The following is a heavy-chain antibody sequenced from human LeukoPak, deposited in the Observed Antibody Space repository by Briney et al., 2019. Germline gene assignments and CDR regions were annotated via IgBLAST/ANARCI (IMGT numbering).Heavy chain of an antibody. D-gene: IGHD3-3*01. CDR1: GDSISSYY. CDR2: IHYSGST. V-gene: IGHV4-59*01. J-gene: IGHJ4*02. CDR3: ARSNFGVVSRARDY. Sequence: SETLSLTCTVSGDSISSYYWSWIRQPPGKGLEWIGYIHYSGSTNYNSSLKSRVTISLDTSKNQFSLTLRSVTAADTAVYYCARSNFGVVSRARDYWGQGTLVTVSS.